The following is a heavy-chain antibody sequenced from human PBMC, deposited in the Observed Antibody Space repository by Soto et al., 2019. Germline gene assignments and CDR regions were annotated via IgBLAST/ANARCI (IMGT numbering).Heavy chain of an antibody. D-gene: IGHD1-26*01. J-gene: IGHJ3*02. CDR2: INASNGKA. CDR3: AKDLGGSQDAFDI. CDR1: GYTFTSYA. Sequence: GASVKVSCKASGYTFTSYAMHWVRQAPGQRLEWMGGINASNGKAKYAQKFQGRVTITRDKSTSTAYMELSSLRSEDTAVYYCAKDLGGSQDAFDIWGQGTMVTVSS. V-gene: IGHV1-3*01.